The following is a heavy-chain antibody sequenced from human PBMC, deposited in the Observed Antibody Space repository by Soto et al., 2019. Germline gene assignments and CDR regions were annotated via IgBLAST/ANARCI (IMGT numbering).Heavy chain of an antibody. Sequence: EVQLLESGGAPVQSGGSLRLSCVASGFTFENYAMSWVRQAPGKGLEWVSAISGSGGTTYYSDSVKGRFTISRDNSKNTVYLQMKDLRVEDAAEYFCAKDSWAIFGVPGGEYYAMDVWGQGTTVTVSS. J-gene: IGHJ6*02. D-gene: IGHD3-3*01. CDR2: ISGSGGTT. CDR3: AKDSWAIFGVPGGEYYAMDV. V-gene: IGHV3-23*01. CDR1: GFTFENYA.